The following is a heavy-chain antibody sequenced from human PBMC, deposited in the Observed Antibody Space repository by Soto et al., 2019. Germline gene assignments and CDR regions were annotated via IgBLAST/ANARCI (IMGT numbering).Heavy chain of an antibody. CDR2: IYYSGST. Sequence: SETLPVTCTVSCGSISSGSYYWGWIRQPPGKGLEWIGSIYYSGSTYYNPSLKSRVTISVDTSKNQFSLKLSSVTAADTAVYYCARRLYYDSSGFEVGGMDVWGQGTTVT. CDR3: ARRLYYDSSGFEVGGMDV. CDR1: CGSISSGSYY. D-gene: IGHD3-22*01. V-gene: IGHV4-39*01. J-gene: IGHJ6*02.